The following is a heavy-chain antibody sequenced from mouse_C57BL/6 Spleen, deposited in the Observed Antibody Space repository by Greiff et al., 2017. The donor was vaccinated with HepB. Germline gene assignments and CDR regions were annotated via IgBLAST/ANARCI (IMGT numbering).Heavy chain of an antibody. V-gene: IGHV1-26*01. J-gene: IGHJ3*01. CDR1: GYTFTDYY. CDR3: ARPSYYYGSSYLAY. CDR2: INPNNGGT. Sequence: VQLQQSGPELVKPGASVKISCKASGYTFTDYYMNWVKQSHGKSLEWIGDINPNNGGTSYNQKFKGKATLTVDKSSSTAYMELRSLTSEDSAVYYCARPSYYYGSSYLAYWGQGTLVTVSA. D-gene: IGHD1-1*01.